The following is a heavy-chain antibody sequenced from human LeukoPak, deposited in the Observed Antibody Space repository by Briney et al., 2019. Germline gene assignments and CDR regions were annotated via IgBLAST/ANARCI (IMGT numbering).Heavy chain of an antibody. CDR2: ISGSGGSR. V-gene: IGHV3-23*01. Sequence: PGGSLRLSCVASGFSFSIYAMSWVRQAPGKGLEWVSGISGSGGSRYYGDSVKGRFTISRDNSKNTLHLQMNSLRAEDTAVYYCAKGGVGGTFDYWGQGTLVTVSS. D-gene: IGHD1-26*01. J-gene: IGHJ4*02. CDR3: AKGGVGGTFDY. CDR1: GFSFSIYA.